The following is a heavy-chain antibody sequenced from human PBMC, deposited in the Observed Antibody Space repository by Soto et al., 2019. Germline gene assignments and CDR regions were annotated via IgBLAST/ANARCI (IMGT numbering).Heavy chain of an antibody. Sequence: SETLSLTCAVYGGSFSGYYWSWIRQPPGKGLEWIGEINHSGSTNYNPSLKSRVTISVDTSKNQFSLKLSSVTAADTAVYYCARSPGYSSGWYWDNWFDPWGQGTLVT. CDR2: INHSGST. CDR3: ARSPGYSSGWYWDNWFDP. D-gene: IGHD6-19*01. J-gene: IGHJ5*02. CDR1: GGSFSGYY. V-gene: IGHV4-34*01.